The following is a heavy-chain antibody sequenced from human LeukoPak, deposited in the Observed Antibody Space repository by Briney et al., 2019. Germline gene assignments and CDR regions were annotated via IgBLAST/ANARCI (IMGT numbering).Heavy chain of an antibody. V-gene: IGHV3-23*01. D-gene: IGHD3-10*01. J-gene: IGHJ4*02. CDR2: ISGSGGST. CDR3: ARDGSVGSGSSN. CDR1: GFTFSSYA. Sequence: GGSLRLSCAASGFTFSSYAMSWVRQAPGKGLEWVSAISGSGGSTYYADSVKGRFTISRDNSKNTLYLQMNSLRAEDTAVYYCARDGSVGSGSSNWGQGTLVTVSS.